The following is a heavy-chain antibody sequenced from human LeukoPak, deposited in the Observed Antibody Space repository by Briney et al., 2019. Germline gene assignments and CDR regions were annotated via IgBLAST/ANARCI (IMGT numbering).Heavy chain of an antibody. CDR3: ARGPRDVVIKELVDY. V-gene: IGHV1-18*01. D-gene: IGHD3-22*01. J-gene: IGHJ4*02. Sequence: ASVKVSCKAPGYTFTNYAISWVRQAPGQGLEWMGWISAYNDNTNYAQKFQGRVTITADKSTSTVYMELSSLRFEDTAVYYCARGPRDVVIKELVDYWGQGTLVTVSS. CDR1: GYTFTNYA. CDR2: ISAYNDNT.